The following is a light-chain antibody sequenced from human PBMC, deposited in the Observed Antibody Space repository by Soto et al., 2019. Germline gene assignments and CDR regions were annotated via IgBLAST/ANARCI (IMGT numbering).Light chain of an antibody. J-gene: IGKJ4*01. CDR2: AAT. Sequence: DIQMTQSPSSVSASVGDRVTITCRATQGISNWLAWYQQKPGQAPKLLIHAATSLQDGVPLRFSGSGSGADFTLTISALQPEDFATYYCQQANSLPLTFGGGTKVDI. CDR3: QQANSLPLT. CDR1: QGISNW. V-gene: IGKV1-12*01.